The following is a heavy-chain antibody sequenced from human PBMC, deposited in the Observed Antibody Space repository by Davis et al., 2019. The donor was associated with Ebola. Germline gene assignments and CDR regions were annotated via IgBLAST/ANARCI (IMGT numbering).Heavy chain of an antibody. Sequence: SVKVSCKASGDTFNNYSFRWVRQAPGQGLEWMGRIIPLLGVANYAPKFQGRISLTADTSTSTVYLELSSLKFDDTAVYYCERGRYITTPTLWGQGTLVTVSS. CDR1: GDTFNNYS. CDR2: IIPLLGVA. D-gene: IGHD2-15*01. J-gene: IGHJ4*02. V-gene: IGHV1-69*02. CDR3: ERGRYITTPTL.